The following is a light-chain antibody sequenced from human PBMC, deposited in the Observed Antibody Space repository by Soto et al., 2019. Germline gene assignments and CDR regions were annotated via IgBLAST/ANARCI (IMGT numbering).Light chain of an antibody. CDR1: QSVSSSY. J-gene: IGKJ2*01. CDR3: QQFGSSPSMYT. Sequence: EIVLTQSPGTLSLSPGERATLSCRASQSVSSSYLAWYQQKPGQAPRLLIYGASSRATGIPDRFSGSGSRTDFTLTISRLEPEDFAVYYCQQFGSSPSMYTFGQGTNLEI. CDR2: GAS. V-gene: IGKV3-20*01.